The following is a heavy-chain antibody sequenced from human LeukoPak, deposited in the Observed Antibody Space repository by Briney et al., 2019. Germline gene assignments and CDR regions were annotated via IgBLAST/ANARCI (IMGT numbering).Heavy chain of an antibody. V-gene: IGHV3-30*02. CDR3: AKGPALSFPHPYNWFDP. CDR2: IRYDGSNK. CDR1: GFTFSSYG. D-gene: IGHD1-26*01. Sequence: PGGSLRLSCAASGFTFSSYGMHWVRQAPGKGLEWVAFIRYDGSNKYYADSVKGRFTISRDNSKNTLYLQMNSLRAEDTAVYYCAKGPALSFPHPYNWFDPWGQGTLVTVSS. J-gene: IGHJ5*02.